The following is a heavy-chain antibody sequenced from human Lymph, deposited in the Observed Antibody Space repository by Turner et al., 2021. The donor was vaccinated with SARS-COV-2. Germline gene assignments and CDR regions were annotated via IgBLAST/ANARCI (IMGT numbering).Heavy chain of an antibody. J-gene: IGHJ6*02. CDR1: GFTFSTYA. CDR3: ARYGSGGYFYYGLDV. D-gene: IGHD3-10*01. CDR2: ISYDGSNK. Sequence: QVQLVASGGGVVQPGRSLRISCAASGFTFSTYAIHWVRQAAGKGLEWVAVISYDGSNKYYADSVKGRFTISRDNSKNTLYLQMNSLRAEDTAVYYCARYGSGGYFYYGLDVWGQGTTVTVSS. V-gene: IGHV3-30*04.